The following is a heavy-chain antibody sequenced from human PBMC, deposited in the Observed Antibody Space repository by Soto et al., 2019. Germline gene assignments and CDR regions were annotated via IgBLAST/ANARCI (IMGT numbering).Heavy chain of an antibody. J-gene: IGHJ5*02. V-gene: IGHV3-48*03. D-gene: IGHD6-6*01. CDR2: ISSSGSNI. Sequence: QSGGSLRLSCAAYGFTFSSYEMNWVRQAPGKGLEWVSYISSSGSNIYYAGSVKGRFTISRDNAKNSLYLQMNSLRAEDTAVYYCAREVAARLFALSWFDPWGQGTLVTVSS. CDR3: AREVAARLFALSWFDP. CDR1: GFTFSSYE.